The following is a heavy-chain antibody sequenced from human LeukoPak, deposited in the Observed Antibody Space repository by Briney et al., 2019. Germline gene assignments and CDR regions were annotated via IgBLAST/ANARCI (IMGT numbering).Heavy chain of an antibody. CDR2: IIPIFGTA. CDR3: ARVGVYDSSGYPWFDP. Sequence: GASVKVSCKASGYTFTSYAMNWVRQAPGQGLEWMGGIIPIFGTANYAQKFQGRVTITADKSTSTAYMELSSLRSEDTAVYYCARVGVYDSSGYPWFDPWGQGTLVTVSS. J-gene: IGHJ5*02. CDR1: GYTFTSYA. D-gene: IGHD3-22*01. V-gene: IGHV1-69*06.